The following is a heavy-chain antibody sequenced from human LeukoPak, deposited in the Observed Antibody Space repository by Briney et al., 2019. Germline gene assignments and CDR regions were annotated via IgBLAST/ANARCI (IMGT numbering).Heavy chain of an antibody. Sequence: PGGSLRLSCAASGFTFNTYAMSWVRQAPGEGLEWVSGIGGGGASTYYADSVKGRFTISRDNSKNTLYLQMNSLRDDDTAVYYCAKARGYFDTTAYRYFDYWGQGTLVTVSS. CDR3: AKARGYFDTTAYRYFDY. V-gene: IGHV3-23*01. CDR1: GFTFNTYA. CDR2: IGGGGAST. J-gene: IGHJ4*02. D-gene: IGHD3-22*01.